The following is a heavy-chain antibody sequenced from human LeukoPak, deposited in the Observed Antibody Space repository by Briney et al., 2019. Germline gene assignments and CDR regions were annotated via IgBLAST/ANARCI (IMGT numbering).Heavy chain of an antibody. Sequence: ASVKVPCKVSGYTLTELSMHWVRQAPGKGLEWMGGFDPEDGETIYAQKFQGRVTMTEDTSTDTAYMELSSLRAEDTAVYYCAKELQAGEPYYYYYMDVWGKGTTVTISS. D-gene: IGHD6-13*01. J-gene: IGHJ6*03. CDR1: GYTLTELS. CDR2: FDPEDGET. CDR3: AKELQAGEPYYYYYMDV. V-gene: IGHV1-24*01.